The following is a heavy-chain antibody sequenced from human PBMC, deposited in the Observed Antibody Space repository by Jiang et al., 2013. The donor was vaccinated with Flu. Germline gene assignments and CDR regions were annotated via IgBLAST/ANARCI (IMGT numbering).Heavy chain of an antibody. CDR2: ISGSGGST. Sequence: GLVKPGGSLRLSCAASGFTFSSYSMNWVRQAPGKGLEWVSAISGSGGSTYYADSVKGRFTISRDNSKNTLYLQMNSLRAEDTAVYYCAKCDHSYGYVPVVDYWGQGTLVTVSS. D-gene: IGHD5-18*01. V-gene: IGHV3-23*01. J-gene: IGHJ4*02. CDR1: GFTFSSYS. CDR3: AKCDHSYGYVPVVDY.